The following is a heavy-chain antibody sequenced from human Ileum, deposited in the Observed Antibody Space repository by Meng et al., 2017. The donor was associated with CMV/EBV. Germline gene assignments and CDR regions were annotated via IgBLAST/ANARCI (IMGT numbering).Heavy chain of an antibody. V-gene: IGHV3-30*14. CDR1: RLTFSTYA. D-gene: IGHD1-14*01. CDR3: ARAQGQTDSPRAYFDS. J-gene: IGHJ4*02. Sequence: GESLKISCVVSRLTFSTYAMHWVRQAPGKGLEWVAVISYDGRNTNYADSVKCRFTISRDNYMNTVYLQMNSLKREEAAVYYFARAQGQTDSPRAYFDSWGQGMLVTVSS. CDR2: ISYDGRNT.